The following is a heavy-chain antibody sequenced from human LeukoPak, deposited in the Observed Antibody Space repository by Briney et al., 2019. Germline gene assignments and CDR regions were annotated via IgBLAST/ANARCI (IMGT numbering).Heavy chain of an antibody. J-gene: IGHJ5*02. D-gene: IGHD3-9*01. V-gene: IGHV4-59*01. CDR2: IYYSGST. CDR3: ARAMVNYDILTGRSVWFDP. CDR1: GGSISSYY. Sequence: KPSETPSLTCTVSGGSISSYYWSWIRQPPGKGLEWIGYIYYSGSTNYNPSLKSRVTISVDTSKNQFSLKLSSVTAADTAVYYCARAMVNYDILTGRSVWFDPWGQGTLVTVSS.